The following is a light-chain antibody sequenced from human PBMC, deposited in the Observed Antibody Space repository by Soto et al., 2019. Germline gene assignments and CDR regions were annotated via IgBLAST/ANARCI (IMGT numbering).Light chain of an antibody. CDR1: SSDVGGYNY. Sequence: QSALTQPPSASGSPGQSVTISCTGTSSDVGGYNYVSWYQQHPGKAPKLMIYEVSERPSGVPDRFSGSKSGNTASLTVSGLQAEDEADYYCSSYAGSNNFVIFGGGTQLT. J-gene: IGLJ2*01. CDR2: EVS. CDR3: SSYAGSNNFVI. V-gene: IGLV2-8*01.